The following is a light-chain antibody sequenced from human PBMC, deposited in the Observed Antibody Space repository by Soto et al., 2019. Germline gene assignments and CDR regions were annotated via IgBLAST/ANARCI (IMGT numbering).Light chain of an antibody. Sequence: DIQMTQSPSSLSASVGDRVTITCRASQDISNYLAWYQQRPGEVPKLLIYAASTLHSGVPSRFSGSGSGTYFTLTISIQQPEDATNYCSQKCNWPPPFTFGPGTKVDLK. CDR2: AAS. CDR3: QKCNWPPPFT. J-gene: IGKJ3*01. V-gene: IGKV1-27*01. CDR1: QDISNY.